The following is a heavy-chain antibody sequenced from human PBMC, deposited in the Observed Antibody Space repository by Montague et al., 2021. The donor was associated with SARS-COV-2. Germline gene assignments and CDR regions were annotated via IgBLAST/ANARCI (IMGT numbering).Heavy chain of an antibody. D-gene: IGHD1-26*01. CDR1: GDSVSVVSVA. Sequence: CAISGDSVSVVSVARNWIRQSPSIDPGWLGGTYFRSKWNNDYAVSVKSRITINPDTSKNQISLQLNSVTPEDTAVYYCARTSASSDYWGQGTLVTVSS. V-gene: IGHV6-1*01. CDR2: TYFRSKWNN. CDR3: ARTSASSDY. J-gene: IGHJ4*02.